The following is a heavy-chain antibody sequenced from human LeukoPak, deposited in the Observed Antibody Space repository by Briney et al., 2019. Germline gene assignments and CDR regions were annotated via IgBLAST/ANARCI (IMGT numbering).Heavy chain of an antibody. V-gene: IGHV1-69*06. CDR3: ARASMITFGGVIVPYYFDY. D-gene: IGHD3-16*02. CDR2: IIPIFGTA. Sequence: SVKVSCKASGGTFSSYAISWVRQAPGQGLEWMGGIIPIFGTANYAQKFQGRVTITADKSTSTAYMELSSLRSEDTAVYYCARASMITFGGVIVPYYFDYWGQGTLVTVSS. CDR1: GGTFSSYA. J-gene: IGHJ4*02.